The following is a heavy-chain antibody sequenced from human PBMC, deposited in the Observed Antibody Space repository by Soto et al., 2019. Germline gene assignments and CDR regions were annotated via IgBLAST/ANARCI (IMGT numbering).Heavy chain of an antibody. CDR1: GFTWSSYS. CDR3: ARGDYYAHWPFDY. D-gene: IGHD3-22*01. Sequence: WWSLRLSCSDSGFTWSSYSMNCFRQAPGKGLEWFSYISSSSSTIYYADSVKGRFTISRDNAKNSLYLQMNSLRDEDTAVYYCARGDYYAHWPFDYWGQGTLVTVSS. J-gene: IGHJ4*02. V-gene: IGHV3-48*02. CDR2: ISSSSSTI.